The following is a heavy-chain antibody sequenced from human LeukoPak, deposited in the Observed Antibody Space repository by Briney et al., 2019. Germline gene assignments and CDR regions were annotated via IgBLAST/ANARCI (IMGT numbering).Heavy chain of an antibody. CDR3: ARVRLGGFCGGDCPLDY. Sequence: SETLSLTCAVYGGSFSDYYWTWIRQPPGKGLEWIGEINHSGSTNYNPSLKSRVTISVDTSKNQFSLKLSSVTAADTAVYYCARVRLGGFCGGDCPLDYWGQGTLVTVSS. CDR1: GGSFSDYY. J-gene: IGHJ4*02. V-gene: IGHV4-34*01. D-gene: IGHD2-21*02. CDR2: INHSGST.